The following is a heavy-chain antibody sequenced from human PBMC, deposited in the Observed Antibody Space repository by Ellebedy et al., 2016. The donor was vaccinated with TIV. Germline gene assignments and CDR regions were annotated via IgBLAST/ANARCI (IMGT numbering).Heavy chain of an antibody. CDR1: GGSISSSSYY. CDR2: IYYSGST. Sequence: MPGGSLRLSCTVSGGSISSSSYYWGWIRQPPGKGLEWIGSIYYSGSTYYNPSLKSRVTISVDTSKNQFSLKLSSVTAADTAVYYCARHYGDEDAFDIWGQGTMVTVSS. D-gene: IGHD4-17*01. CDR3: ARHYGDEDAFDI. J-gene: IGHJ3*02. V-gene: IGHV4-39*01.